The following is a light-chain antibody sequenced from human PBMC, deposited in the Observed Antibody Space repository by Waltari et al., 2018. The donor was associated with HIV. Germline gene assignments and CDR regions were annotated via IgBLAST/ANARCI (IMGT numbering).Light chain of an antibody. J-gene: IGKJ1*01. Sequence: IQMTQSPSSLSASLGDRVTITCRASQSIGHYVNWYQQKPGKAPNLLIYAASRLQSGVPSRVSGSGSGTDFTLIISDLQPEDYATYYCQQSYLTPRTPRTFGQGTKVEV. CDR1: QSIGHY. CDR2: AAS. CDR3: QQSYLTPRTPRT. V-gene: IGKV1-39*01.